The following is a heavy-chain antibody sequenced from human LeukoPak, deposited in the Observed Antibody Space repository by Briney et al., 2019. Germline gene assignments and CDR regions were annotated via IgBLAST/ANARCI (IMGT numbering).Heavy chain of an antibody. CDR2: IYYSGST. J-gene: IGHJ1*01. CDR3: ASRIAVAAATEYFQH. Sequence: SETLSLTCTDSGGSISSSSYYWGWIRQPPGKGLEWIGSIYYSGSTYYNPSLKSRVTISVDTSKNQFSLKLSSVTAADTAVYYCASRIAVAAATEYFQHWGQGTLVTVSS. V-gene: IGHV4-39*07. D-gene: IGHD6-19*01. CDR1: GGSISSSSYY.